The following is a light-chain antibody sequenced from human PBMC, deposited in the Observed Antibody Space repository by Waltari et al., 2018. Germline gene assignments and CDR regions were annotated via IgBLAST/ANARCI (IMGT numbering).Light chain of an antibody. J-gene: IGLJ2*01. CDR1: STDVGSYHS. CDR2: DVN. V-gene: IGLV2-11*01. CDR3: CAYAGSAI. Sequence: QSALIQPRAVSGSPGQSVTISCTGTSTDVGSYHSVCWYQQHPGKAPRLMIYDVNKRPSGVPDRFSGSKSGNTASLTISGLQAEDEADYYCCAYAGSAIFGGGTELTVL.